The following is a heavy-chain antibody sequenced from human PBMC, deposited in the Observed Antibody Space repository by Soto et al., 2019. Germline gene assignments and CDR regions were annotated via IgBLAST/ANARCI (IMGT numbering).Heavy chain of an antibody. J-gene: IGHJ5*02. CDR3: ARVHCSGGSCANWFDP. CDR1: GGTFSSYA. V-gene: IGHV1-69*01. CDR2: IIPIFGTA. D-gene: IGHD2-15*01. Sequence: VQLVESGAEVKKPGSSVKVSCKASGGTFSSYAISWVRQAPGQGLEWMGGIIPIFGTANYAQKFQGRVTITADESTSTAYMELSSLRSEDTAVYYCARVHCSGGSCANWFDPWGQGTLVTVSS.